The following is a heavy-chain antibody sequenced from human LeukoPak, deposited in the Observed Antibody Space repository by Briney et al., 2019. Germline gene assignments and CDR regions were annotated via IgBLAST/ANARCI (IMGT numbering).Heavy chain of an antibody. CDR1: GYTFSNYG. V-gene: IGHV1-18*01. D-gene: IGHD3-9*01. J-gene: IGHJ6*03. CDR2: INPYNGNT. Sequence: GASVKVSCKASGYTFSNYGISWVRQAPGQGLEWMGWINPYNGNTNYPQKLQGRVTMTTDTSTSTAYMELRSLRSDDTAVYCCAREATYYDILTGYSNYYYMDVWGKGTTVTVSS. CDR3: AREATYYDILTGYSNYYYMDV.